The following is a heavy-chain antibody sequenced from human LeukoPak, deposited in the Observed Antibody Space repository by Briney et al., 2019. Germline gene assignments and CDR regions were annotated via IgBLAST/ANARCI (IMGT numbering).Heavy chain of an antibody. Sequence: ASVKVSCKTSGYTFFTYSMNWVRQAPGQGLEWMGWINTNTDNPTYAQGFTGRFVFSLDTSVSTAYLQISSLKAEDTAVYYCARAYSSGWYVDALDIWGQGTMVTVSS. CDR2: INTNTDNP. D-gene: IGHD6-19*01. V-gene: IGHV7-4-1*02. J-gene: IGHJ3*02. CDR1: GYTFFTYS. CDR3: ARAYSSGWYVDALDI.